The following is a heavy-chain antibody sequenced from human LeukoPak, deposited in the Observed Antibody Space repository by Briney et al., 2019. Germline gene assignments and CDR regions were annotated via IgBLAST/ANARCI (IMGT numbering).Heavy chain of an antibody. CDR2: IYHSGST. CDR3: ARRGSGSYRQYSWFDP. CDR1: GGSISSSNW. J-gene: IGHJ5*02. V-gene: IGHV4-4*02. D-gene: IGHD3-10*01. Sequence: SGTLSLTCAVSGGSISSSNWWSWVRQPPGKGLEWIGEIYHSGSTNYNPSLKSRVTISVDKSKNQFSLKLSSVTAADTAVYYCARRGSGSYRQYSWFDPWGQGTLVTVSS.